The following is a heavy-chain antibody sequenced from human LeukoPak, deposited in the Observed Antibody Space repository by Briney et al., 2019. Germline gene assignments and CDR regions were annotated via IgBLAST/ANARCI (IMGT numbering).Heavy chain of an antibody. Sequence: SETLSLTCAVYGGSFSGYYWSWIRQPPGKGLEWIGEINHSGSTNYNPSLKSRVTIPVDKSKNQFSLKLSSVTAADTAVYYCAREDYDDSGAWYFDLWGRGTLVTVSS. CDR1: GGSFSGYY. D-gene: IGHD3-3*01. V-gene: IGHV4-34*01. J-gene: IGHJ2*01. CDR2: INHSGST. CDR3: AREDYDDSGAWYFDL.